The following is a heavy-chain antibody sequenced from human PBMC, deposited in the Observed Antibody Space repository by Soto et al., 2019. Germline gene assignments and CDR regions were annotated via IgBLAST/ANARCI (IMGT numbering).Heavy chain of an antibody. Sequence: EVQLVQSGAEVKKPGESLKISCKGFGYTYPSYWIGWVRQMPGKGLEWMGIIYPEDSDTRYSPSFQGQVTISADKSISTAYLQWSSLKASDTAMYYCARRILLWSVRDAFDIWGQGTMVTVSP. V-gene: IGHV5-51*03. J-gene: IGHJ3*02. D-gene: IGHD3-10*01. CDR1: GYTYPSYW. CDR3: ARRILLWSVRDAFDI. CDR2: IYPEDSDT.